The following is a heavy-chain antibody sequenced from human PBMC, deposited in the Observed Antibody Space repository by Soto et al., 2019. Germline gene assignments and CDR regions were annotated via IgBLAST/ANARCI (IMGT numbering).Heavy chain of an antibody. D-gene: IGHD5-12*01. CDR1: GGTFSSYT. J-gene: IGHJ4*02. Sequence: SVKVSCKASGGTFSSYTISWVRQAPGQGLEWMGRIIPIPGIANYAQKFQGRVTMTRDTSTSTVYMELSSLRSEDTAVYYCDRKPSYSPGPTFDYWGQGTLVTVSS. CDR3: DRKPSYSPGPTFDY. V-gene: IGHV1-69*02. CDR2: IIPIPGIA.